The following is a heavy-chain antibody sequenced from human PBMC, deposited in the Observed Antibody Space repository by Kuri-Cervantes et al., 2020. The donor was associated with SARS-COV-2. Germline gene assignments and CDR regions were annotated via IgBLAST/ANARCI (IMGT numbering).Heavy chain of an antibody. V-gene: IGHV1-69*05. Sequence: SVKVSCKASEGTFSNYAISWVRQAPGQGLEWMGGIIPIFGIANNAQKFQGRVSITTDESTSTAYMELSSLRSEDTAVYYCATVYYDSSGYYYRWFDPWGQGTLVTVSS. CDR3: ATVYYDSSGYYYRWFDP. J-gene: IGHJ5*02. CDR2: IIPIFGIA. D-gene: IGHD3-22*01. CDR1: EGTFSNYA.